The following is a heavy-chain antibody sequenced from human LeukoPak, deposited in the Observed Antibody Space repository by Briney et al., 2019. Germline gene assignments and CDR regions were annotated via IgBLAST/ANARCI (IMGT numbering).Heavy chain of an antibody. D-gene: IGHD6-19*01. CDR1: GYTFTSYG. V-gene: IGHV1-18*01. J-gene: IGHJ4*02. CDR2: ISAYNGNT. CDR3: ARDPRPTGYSSGWYGY. Sequence: ASVKVSCKASGYTFTSYGISWVRQAPGQGLEWMGWISAYNGNTNYAQKLQGRVTMTTDTSTSTAYMELRSLRPDDTAVYYCARDPRPTGYSSGWYGYWGQGTLVTVSS.